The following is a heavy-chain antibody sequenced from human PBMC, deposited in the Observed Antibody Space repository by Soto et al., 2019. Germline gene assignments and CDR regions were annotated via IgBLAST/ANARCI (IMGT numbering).Heavy chain of an antibody. CDR1: GFTVSSNY. D-gene: IGHD3-22*01. V-gene: IGHV3-53*01. CDR3: ARNYYDSGGGFDY. CDR2: IYSGGST. Sequence: EVQLVESGGGLIQPGGSLRLSCAASGFTVSSNYMSWVRQAPGKGLEWVSVIYSGGSTYYAHSVKGRFTISRDNSKNTLYLQMNSLRAEDTAVYYCARNYYDSGGGFDYWGQGTLVTVSS. J-gene: IGHJ4*02.